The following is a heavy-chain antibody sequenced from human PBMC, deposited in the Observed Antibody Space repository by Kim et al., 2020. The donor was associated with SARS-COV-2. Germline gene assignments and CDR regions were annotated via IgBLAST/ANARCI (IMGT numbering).Heavy chain of an antibody. CDR3: ARGQGGSIFVG. Sequence: GGSLRLSCAASGFSVSTDYMNWVRQAPGKGLEWVSVIYGGGTTYYADSVKGRFTISRDSSKNAFYLQMDSLRAADTAVYFCARGQGGSIFVGWGQGTLV. CDR2: IYGGGTT. D-gene: IGHD3-3*01. CDR1: GFSVSTDY. J-gene: IGHJ1*01. V-gene: IGHV3-53*01.